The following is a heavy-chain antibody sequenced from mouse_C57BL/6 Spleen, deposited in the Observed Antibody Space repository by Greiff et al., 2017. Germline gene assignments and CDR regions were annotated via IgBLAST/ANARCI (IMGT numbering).Heavy chain of an antibody. J-gene: IGHJ2*01. CDR3: ARITTVAWDY. CDR2: IHPNSGST. CDR1: GYTFTSYW. V-gene: IGHV1-64*01. Sequence: VQLQQPGAELVKPGASVKLSCKASGYTFTSYWMHWVKQRPGQGLEWIGMIHPNSGSTNYNEKFKSKATLTVDTSSSTAYMQLSSLTSEDSAVYYCARITTVAWDYWGQGTTLTVSS. D-gene: IGHD1-1*01.